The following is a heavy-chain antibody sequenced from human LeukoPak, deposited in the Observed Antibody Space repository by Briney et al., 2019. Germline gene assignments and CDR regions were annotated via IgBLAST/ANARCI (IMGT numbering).Heavy chain of an antibody. CDR1: GGSLSGYH. CDR2: ITHSGST. D-gene: IGHD3-22*01. J-gene: IGHJ4*02. Sequence: PSETLSLTCAAFGGSLSGYHWNWIRQPPGKGLEWIGEITHSGSTNCNPSLKSRVTISADTSNNLFSLKLSSVTAADTAVYYCASHTLDSSGYYYYFDYWGQGTLVTVSS. CDR3: ASHTLDSSGYYYYFDY. V-gene: IGHV4-34*01.